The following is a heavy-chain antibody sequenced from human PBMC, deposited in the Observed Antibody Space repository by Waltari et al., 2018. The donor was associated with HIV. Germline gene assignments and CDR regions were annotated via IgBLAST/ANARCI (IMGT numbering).Heavy chain of an antibody. CDR1: RFSINIDGYY. Sequence: QVQLQESGPGLLKPSQTLSLTCAVSRFSINIDGYYWIWVRQHPGTGLEWIGNIYNNGNTYYNPSLPSRVTIAPATPQHQFCLRLNAVTAADNAVYYCARGRKGYLGIEDFDSWGQGTLVTVSS. CDR2: IYNNGNT. J-gene: IGHJ4*02. V-gene: IGHV4-31*11. CDR3: ARGRKGYLGIEDFDS. D-gene: IGHD2-15*01.